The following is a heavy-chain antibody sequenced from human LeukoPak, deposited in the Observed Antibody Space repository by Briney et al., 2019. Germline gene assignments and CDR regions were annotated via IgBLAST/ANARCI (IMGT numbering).Heavy chain of an antibody. J-gene: IGHJ2*01. Sequence: GGSPRLSCAASGFTFSTYWMTWVRQAPGQGLDWVANIAHDGSETYYVDSVKGRFTISRDNAKNSLYLQMNSLRAEDTAVYYCARKFTGTTANWYFDRWGRGTLVTVSS. D-gene: IGHD4-17*01. CDR3: ARKFTGTTANWYFDR. CDR1: GFTFSTYW. V-gene: IGHV3-7*03. CDR2: IAHDGSET.